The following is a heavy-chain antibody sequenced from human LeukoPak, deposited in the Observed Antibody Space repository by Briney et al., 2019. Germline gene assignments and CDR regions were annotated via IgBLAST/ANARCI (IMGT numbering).Heavy chain of an antibody. CDR3: AREHYDILTGLYIDAFDI. CDR1: GGSISGYY. J-gene: IGHJ3*02. D-gene: IGHD3-9*01. Sequence: SETLSLTCTVSGGSISGYYWSWIRQPPWKGLEWIGYIYYSGSTNYNPSLKSRVTISVDTSKNQFSLKLSSVTAADTAVYYCAREHYDILTGLYIDAFDIWGPGTRVTVSS. CDR2: IYYSGST. V-gene: IGHV4-59*01.